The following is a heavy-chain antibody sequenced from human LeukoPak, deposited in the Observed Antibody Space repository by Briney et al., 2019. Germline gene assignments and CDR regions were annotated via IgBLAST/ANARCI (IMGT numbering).Heavy chain of an antibody. CDR3: ARRERWDSSSWFDY. CDR2: IYYSGST. Sequence: SETLSPTCTVSGGSISSYYWSWIRQPPGKGLEWIGYIYYSGSTNYNPSLKSRVTISVDTSKNQFSLKLSSVTAADTAVYYCARRERWDSSSWFDYWGQGTLVTVSS. D-gene: IGHD6-13*01. V-gene: IGHV4-59*01. J-gene: IGHJ4*02. CDR1: GGSISSYY.